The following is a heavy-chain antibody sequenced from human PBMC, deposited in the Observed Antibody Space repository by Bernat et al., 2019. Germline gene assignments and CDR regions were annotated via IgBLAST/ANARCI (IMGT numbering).Heavy chain of an antibody. CDR3: ARQRAIAVADPDAFDI. D-gene: IGHD6-19*01. CDR1: GGSIRSSSYY. CDR2: IYYSGST. Sequence: QLQLQESGPGLVKPSETLSLTCTVSGGSIRSSSYYWAWIRQPPGKGLEWIGTIYYSGSTYHNPSLKSRVTISVNTSKNQFPLKLSSVTAADTAVYYCARQRAIAVADPDAFDIWGQGTMVTVAS. V-gene: IGHV4-39*01. J-gene: IGHJ3*02.